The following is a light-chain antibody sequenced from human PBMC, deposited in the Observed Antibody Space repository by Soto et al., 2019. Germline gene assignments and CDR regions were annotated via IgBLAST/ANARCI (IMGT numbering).Light chain of an antibody. CDR1: NIGSKS. V-gene: IGLV3-21*02. Sequence: SYELTQPPSVSVAPGQTATITCGGSNIGSKSVHWYQQKPCQAPVLVVYDDSDRPSGIPGRFSGSNSGDTATLTISGVEAGDEADYYCQVWDRSSDHWVFGGGTKLTVL. CDR3: QVWDRSSDHWV. CDR2: DDS. J-gene: IGLJ3*02.